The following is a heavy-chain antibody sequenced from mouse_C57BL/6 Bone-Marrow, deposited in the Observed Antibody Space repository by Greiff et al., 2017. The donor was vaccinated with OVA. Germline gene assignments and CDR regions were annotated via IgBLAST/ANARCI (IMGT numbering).Heavy chain of an antibody. CDR3: ARHWRGYDWYFDV. V-gene: IGHV5-2*01. J-gene: IGHJ1*03. CDR1: EYAFPSHD. D-gene: IGHD2-2*01. CDR2: INSDGGST. Sequence: EVQGVESGGGLVQPGESLTLSCESNEYAFPSHDMSWVRKTPEKRLELVAAINSDGGSTYYPDTMERRFIISSDNTKKTLYRQLSSLRSEDTAWEYCARHWRGYDWYFDVWGTGTTVTVSS.